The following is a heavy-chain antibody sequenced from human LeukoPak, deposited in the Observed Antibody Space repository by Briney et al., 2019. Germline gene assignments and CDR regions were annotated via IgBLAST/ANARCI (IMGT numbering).Heavy chain of an antibody. Sequence: SVKVSCKASGGTFSSYAISWVRQAPGQGLEWMGGIIPIFGTANYAQKFQGRVTITADESTSTAYMELSSLRSEDTAVYCCARDNRHYYYYYGMDVWGKGTTVTVSS. V-gene: IGHV1-69*13. J-gene: IGHJ6*04. D-gene: IGHD2/OR15-2a*01. CDR1: GGTFSSYA. CDR2: IIPIFGTA. CDR3: ARDNRHYYYYYGMDV.